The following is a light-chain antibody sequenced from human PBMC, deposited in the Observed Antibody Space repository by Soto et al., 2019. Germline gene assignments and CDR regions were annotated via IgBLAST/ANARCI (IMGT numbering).Light chain of an antibody. CDR3: NSYTSSSSYV. CDR1: SSDVGGYKY. J-gene: IGLJ1*01. CDR2: TVN. Sequence: SVLTEPGSVSDSPGQSMTIYCTGTSSDVGGYKYVSWYQQHPGKAPKLLIYTVNNRPSGVSNRFSGSKSGNTASLTISGLQAEDEADYYRNSYTSSSSYVFGTGTKVTVL. V-gene: IGLV2-14*01.